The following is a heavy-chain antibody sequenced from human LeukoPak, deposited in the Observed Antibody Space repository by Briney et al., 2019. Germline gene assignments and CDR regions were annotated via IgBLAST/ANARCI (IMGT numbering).Heavy chain of an antibody. V-gene: IGHV4-39*07. D-gene: IGHD3-10*01. J-gene: IGHJ4*02. CDR1: GGSISSSSYY. CDR3: ARMVRGVSDY. CDR2: IYYSGST. Sequence: KASETLSLTCTVSGGSISSSSYYWGWIRQPPGKGLEWIGSIYYSGSTYYNPSLKSRVTISVDTSKNQFSLKLSSVTAADTAVYYCARMVRGVSDYWGQGTLVTVSS.